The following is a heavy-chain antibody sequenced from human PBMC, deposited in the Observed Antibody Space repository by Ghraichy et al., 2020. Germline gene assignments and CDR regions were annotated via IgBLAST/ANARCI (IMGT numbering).Heavy chain of an antibody. V-gene: IGHV3-23*01. CDR3: AKGYSGYSSASDY. D-gene: IGHD6-6*01. CDR1: GFTFSKYG. Sequence: GESPNISCTVSGFTFSKYGMNWVRQAPGKGLEWVSGISDSGDTTYYADSVKGRFTTSRDNSKNTLYVQMSSLRAEDTAVYYCAKGYSGYSSASDYWGQGTLVTVSS. CDR2: ISDSGDTT. J-gene: IGHJ4*02.